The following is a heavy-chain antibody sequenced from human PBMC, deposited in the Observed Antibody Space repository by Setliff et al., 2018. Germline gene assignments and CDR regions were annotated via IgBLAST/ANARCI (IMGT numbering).Heavy chain of an antibody. CDR1: GGSISSGGYY. CDR2: IYYVGTT. J-gene: IGHJ3*01. V-gene: IGHV4-31*03. D-gene: IGHD4-17*01. CDR3: ARSPPYGGHRVLDL. Sequence: SETLSLTCTVSADSGGSISSGGYYWSWIRQFPGKGLEWIGYIYYVGTTYYNPSLKSRVMISVDTSKNQFSLKLTSVSAADTAVYYCARSPPYGGHRVLDLWGQGTMVTVSS.